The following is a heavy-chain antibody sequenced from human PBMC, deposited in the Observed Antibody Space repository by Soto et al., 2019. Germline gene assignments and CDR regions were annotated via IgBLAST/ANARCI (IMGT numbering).Heavy chain of an antibody. CDR1: GFTFSSYA. D-gene: IGHD3-22*01. J-gene: IGHJ4*02. V-gene: IGHV3-23*01. CDR3: AKDKYDSSGYLDY. Sequence: PGGSLRLSCAASGFTFSSYAMSWFRQSPGKRLEWVSAISGSGGSTYYADSVKGRFTISRDNSKNTLYLQMNSLRAEDTAVYYCAKDKYDSSGYLDYWGQGTLVTAPQ. CDR2: ISGSGGST.